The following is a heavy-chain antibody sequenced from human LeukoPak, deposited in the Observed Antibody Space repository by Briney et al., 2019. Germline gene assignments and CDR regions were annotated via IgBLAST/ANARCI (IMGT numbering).Heavy chain of an antibody. D-gene: IGHD5-12*01. CDR2: ISYDGSNK. Sequence: GGSLRLSCAASGFTFSSYGMHWVRQAPGKGLEWVAVISYDGSNKYYADSVKGRFTISRDNSKNTLYLQMNSLRAEDTAVYYWAKPLYSLGAAKNPYYYGRDVWGQGTTVTVSS. V-gene: IGHV3-30*18. J-gene: IGHJ6*02. CDR1: GFTFSSYG. CDR3: AKPLYSLGAAKNPYYYGRDV.